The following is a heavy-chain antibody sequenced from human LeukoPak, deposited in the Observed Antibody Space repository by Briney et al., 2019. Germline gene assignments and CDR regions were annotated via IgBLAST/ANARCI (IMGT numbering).Heavy chain of an antibody. J-gene: IGHJ4*02. CDR2: ISWNSGSI. D-gene: IGHD3-10*01. CDR3: AKDTNYGSGGFDY. CDR1: GFTFDGYA. Sequence: GGSLRLSCAASGFTFDGYAMHWVLQAPGKGLEWVSGISWNSGSIGYADSVKGRFTISRDNAKNSLYLQMNSLRAEDTALYYCAKDTNYGSGGFDYWGQGTLVTVSS. V-gene: IGHV3-9*01.